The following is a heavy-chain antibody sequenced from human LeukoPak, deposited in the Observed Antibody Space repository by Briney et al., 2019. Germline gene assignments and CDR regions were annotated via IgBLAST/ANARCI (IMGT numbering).Heavy chain of an antibody. V-gene: IGHV3-23*01. D-gene: IGHD3-22*01. Sequence: PGESLRLSCAASGFTFRSYAMSWVRQSPGKGLEWVSTISGRGGFTYYADSVKGRFTISRDSSKLYLQMSTLRAEDTAVYYCARSFYCSDSSDYYYVFGYWGQGTLVTVSS. CDR3: ARSFYCSDSSDYYYVFGY. CDR1: GFTFRSYA. J-gene: IGHJ4*02. CDR2: ISGRGGFT.